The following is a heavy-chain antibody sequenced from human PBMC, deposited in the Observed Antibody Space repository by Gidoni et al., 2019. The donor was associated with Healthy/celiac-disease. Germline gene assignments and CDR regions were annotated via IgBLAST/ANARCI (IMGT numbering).Heavy chain of an antibody. D-gene: IGHD5-18*01. J-gene: IGHJ4*02. CDR1: GGYISSGGYY. CDR2: IYYSGST. Sequence: QVQLQESAPGLVKPSQTLSLTCTVSGGYISSGGYYWSWTRQHPGKGLEWIGYIYYSGSTYYNPSLKSRVTISVYTSKNQFSLKLSSVTAADTAVYYCARLNPQPLYFDYWGQGTLVTVSS. CDR3: ARLNPQPLYFDY. V-gene: IGHV4-31*03.